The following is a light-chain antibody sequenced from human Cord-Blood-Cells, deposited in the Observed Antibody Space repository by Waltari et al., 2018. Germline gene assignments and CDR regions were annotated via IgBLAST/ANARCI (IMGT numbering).Light chain of an antibody. CDR2: AAS. Sequence: IQLTQSPSSLSASVGDRVTITCRASQGTSSYLAWYQQKPGKAPKLLIYAASTLQSGVPSRFSGSGSGTDFTLTISSLQPEDFATYYCQQLNSYPWTFGQGTKVEIK. V-gene: IGKV1-9*01. CDR1: QGTSSY. J-gene: IGKJ1*01. CDR3: QQLNSYPWT.